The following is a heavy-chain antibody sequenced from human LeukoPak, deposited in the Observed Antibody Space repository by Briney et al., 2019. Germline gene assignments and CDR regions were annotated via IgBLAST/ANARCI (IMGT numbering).Heavy chain of an antibody. Sequence: QSGGSLRLSCAASGFTFSSYWMHWVRQAPGKGLVWVSRINTDGSSTSYADSVKGRFTISRDNAKNTLYLQMNSLRAEDTAVYYCAKDDYDYVGVFDYWGQGTLVTVSS. V-gene: IGHV3-74*01. J-gene: IGHJ4*02. CDR3: AKDDYDYVGVFDY. CDR2: INTDGSST. CDR1: GFTFSSYW. D-gene: IGHD3-16*01.